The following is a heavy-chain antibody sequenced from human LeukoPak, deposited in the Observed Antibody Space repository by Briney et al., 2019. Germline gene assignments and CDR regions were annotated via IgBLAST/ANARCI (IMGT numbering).Heavy chain of an antibody. J-gene: IGHJ4*02. CDR3: ARFPWYDSSGYYYNYFDY. V-gene: IGHV4-59*08. D-gene: IGHD3-22*01. CDR2: IYYSGST. CDR1: GGSISSYY. Sequence: SETLSLTCTVSGGSISSYYWSWIRQPPGKGLEWIGYIYYSGSTNYNPSLKSRVTISVDTSKNQFSLKLSSVTAADTAVYYCARFPWYDSSGYYYNYFDYWGQGTLVTVSS.